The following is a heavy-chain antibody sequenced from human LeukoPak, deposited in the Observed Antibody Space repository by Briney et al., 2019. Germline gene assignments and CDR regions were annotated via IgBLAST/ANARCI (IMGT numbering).Heavy chain of an antibody. J-gene: IGHJ4*02. CDR2: IYPGDSDT. CDR1: GSIFTSYW. V-gene: IGHV5-51*01. CDR3: ARGVAARLVDY. Sequence: KAGESLQISCQGSGSIFTSYWIGGVRPLPGKGLEWMGIIYPGDSDTRYSPSFQGQVTISADKSISTAYLQWSSLKASDTARYYCARGVAARLVDYWGQGTLVTVSS. D-gene: IGHD6-6*01.